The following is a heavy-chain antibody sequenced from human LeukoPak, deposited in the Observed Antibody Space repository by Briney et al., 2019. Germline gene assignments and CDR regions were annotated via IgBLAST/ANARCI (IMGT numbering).Heavy chain of an antibody. D-gene: IGHD4-23*01. CDR1: GGSISSGNYY. V-gene: IGHV4-31*03. CDR3: ASRSYGGPFDY. Sequence: PSETLSLTCTVSGGSISSGNYYWSWIRQHPGKGLEWIGYIYYSGSTYYNPSLRSRVTISVDTSKNQFSLKLSPVTAADTAVYYCASRSYGGPFDYWGQGTLVTVSS. J-gene: IGHJ4*02. CDR2: IYYSGST.